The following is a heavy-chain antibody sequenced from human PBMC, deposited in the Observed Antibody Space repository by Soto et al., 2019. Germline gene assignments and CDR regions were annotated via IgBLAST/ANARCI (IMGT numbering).Heavy chain of an antibody. V-gene: IGHV1-2*04. CDR1: GYTFTGYY. Sequence: ASVKVSCKASGYTFTGYYMHWVRQAPGQGLEWMGWINPNSGGTNYAQKFQGWVTMTRDTSISTAYMELSRLRSDDTAVYYCARGGLSVYYYDSSGYYYVPYYFDYWGQGTLVTVSS. CDR3: ARGGLSVYYYDSSGYYYVPYYFDY. CDR2: INPNSGGT. D-gene: IGHD3-22*01. J-gene: IGHJ4*02.